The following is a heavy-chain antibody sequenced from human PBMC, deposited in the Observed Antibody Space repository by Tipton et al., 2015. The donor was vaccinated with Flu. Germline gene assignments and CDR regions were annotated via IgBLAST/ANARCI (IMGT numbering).Heavy chain of an antibody. D-gene: IGHD3-9*01. J-gene: IGHJ4*02. CDR3: ATRRDYYDISEFDY. CDR2: VNYGGGT. V-gene: IGHV4-39*07. CDR1: GGSIRSNNYN. Sequence: TLSLTCTVSGGSIRSNNYNWGWLRQPPGKGLEWIGSVNYGGGTSYNPSLESRLTISLDTPKNHFSLRLSSVTAADTAVYYCATRRDYYDISEFDYCGQGALVPVSS.